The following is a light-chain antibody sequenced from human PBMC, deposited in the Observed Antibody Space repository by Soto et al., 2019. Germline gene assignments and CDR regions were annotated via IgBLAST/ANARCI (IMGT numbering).Light chain of an antibody. V-gene: IGLV2-14*01. CDR1: SSDIGGYDY. CDR2: GVT. Sequence: QSVLTQPASVSGSPGQSITISCTGTSSDIGGYDYVSWYQHHPGKAPKFIIYGVTNRPSGVSHRFSGSKSANTASLTISGLQAEDEADYYCFSYTSSGTYVFGTGTKVTVL. J-gene: IGLJ1*01. CDR3: FSYTSSGTYV.